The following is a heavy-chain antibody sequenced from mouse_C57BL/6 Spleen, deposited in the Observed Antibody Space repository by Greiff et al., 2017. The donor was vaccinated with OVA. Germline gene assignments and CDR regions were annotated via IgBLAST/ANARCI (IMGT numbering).Heavy chain of an antibody. Sequence: QVQLQQPGAELVMPGASVKLSCKASGYTFTSYWMHWVKQRPGQGLEWIGEIDPSDSYTNYNQKFKGKSTLTVDKSSSTAYMQLSSLTSEDSAVYYWARAGVSYGSSYDAMDYWGQGTSVTVSS. J-gene: IGHJ4*01. CDR2: IDPSDSYT. D-gene: IGHD1-1*01. CDR3: ARAGVSYGSSYDAMDY. CDR1: GYTFTSYW. V-gene: IGHV1-69*01.